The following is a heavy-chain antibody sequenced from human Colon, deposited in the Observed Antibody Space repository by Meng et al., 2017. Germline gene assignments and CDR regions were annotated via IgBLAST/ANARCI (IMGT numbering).Heavy chain of an antibody. CDR1: GFSFSSYT. J-gene: IGHJ4*02. V-gene: IGHV3-21*01. Sequence: GESLKISCAASGFSFSSYTMNWVRQAPGKGLEWVSSISFSGFTYYADSVKGRFTISRDNANSSLYLEINSLRADDTAVYYCARDARVHLTAAYDFWGQGTLVTVSS. CDR3: ARDARVHLTAAYDF. CDR2: ISFSGFT. D-gene: IGHD6-13*01.